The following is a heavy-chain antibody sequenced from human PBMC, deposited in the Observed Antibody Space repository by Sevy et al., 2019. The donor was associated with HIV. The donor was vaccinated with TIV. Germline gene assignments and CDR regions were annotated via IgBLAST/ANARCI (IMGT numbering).Heavy chain of an antibody. CDR2: IKQDGSEK. CDR1: GFTFSSYW. Sequence: GGSLRLSCAASGFTFSSYWMSWVRQAPGKGLEWVANIKQDGSEKYYVDSVKGRFTISRDNAKNSLYLQMNSLRAEDTAVYYCARDHIAVDGYYYYGMDVWGQGTTVTVSS. J-gene: IGHJ6*02. V-gene: IGHV3-7*01. D-gene: IGHD6-19*01. CDR3: ARDHIAVDGYYYYGMDV.